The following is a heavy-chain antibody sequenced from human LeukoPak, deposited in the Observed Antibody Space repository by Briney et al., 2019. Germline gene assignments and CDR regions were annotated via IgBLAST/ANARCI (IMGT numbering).Heavy chain of an antibody. V-gene: IGHV3-30-3*01. D-gene: IGHD5-12*01. CDR2: ISYDGSNK. CDR1: GFTFSTYS. CDR3: ARGALGYSGFDQTFDY. Sequence: GGSLRLSCAASGFTFSTYSMCWVRQAPGKGLEWVTVISYDGSNKYYADSVKGRFTISRDNSKNTLYLQMNSLRAEDTAVYYCARGALGYSGFDQTFDYWAQGTLVTVSS. J-gene: IGHJ4*02.